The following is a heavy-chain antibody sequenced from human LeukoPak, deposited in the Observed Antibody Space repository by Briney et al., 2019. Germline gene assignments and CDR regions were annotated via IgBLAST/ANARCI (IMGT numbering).Heavy chain of an antibody. CDR3: ARRGDILTDYAFDY. J-gene: IGHJ4*02. Sequence: PSETLSLTCSVSGGSINSNSHHWHWIRQAPGKGLEWIGNIYYSGTTSYNPSLKSRVTISVDTSKNQFSLRLRSVTAADTAVYYCARRGDILTDYAFDYWGQGTLVTVSS. CDR2: IYYSGTT. D-gene: IGHD3-9*01. CDR1: GGSINSNSHH. V-gene: IGHV4-39*01.